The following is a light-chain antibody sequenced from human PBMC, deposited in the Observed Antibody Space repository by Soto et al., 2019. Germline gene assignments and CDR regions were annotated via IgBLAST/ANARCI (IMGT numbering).Light chain of an antibody. CDR3: QVWFSSRDLLV. CDR1: NVGNQR. Sequence: SYELTQPPSVSVAPGQTARITCGGSNVGNQRVHWYRQRPGQAPVLAVFDDSDRPSGIPERFSGSKSGNTATLTINRVEAGDEADYYCQVWFSSRDLLVFGGGTKL. CDR2: DDS. J-gene: IGLJ3*02. V-gene: IGLV3-21*02.